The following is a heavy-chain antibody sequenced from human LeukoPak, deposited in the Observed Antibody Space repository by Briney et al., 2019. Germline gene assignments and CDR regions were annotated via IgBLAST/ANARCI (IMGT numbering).Heavy chain of an antibody. CDR2: INPNSGGT. J-gene: IGHJ4*02. D-gene: IGHD1-26*01. CDR3: ARSVPSSRGRFDY. V-gene: IGHV1-2*02. Sequence: GASVKVSCKASGYTFTGYYIHWVRQAPGQGLEWMGWINPNSGGTNYAQKFQGRVTMTRDTSISAAYMELSRLRSDDTAVYYCARSVPSSRGRFDYWGQGTLVTVSS. CDR1: GYTFTGYY.